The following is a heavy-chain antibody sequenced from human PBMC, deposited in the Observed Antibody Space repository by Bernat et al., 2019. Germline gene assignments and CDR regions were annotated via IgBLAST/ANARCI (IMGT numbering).Heavy chain of an antibody. CDR1: GFTFSSYG. J-gene: IGHJ3*02. CDR2: IWYDGSNK. V-gene: IGHV3-33*01. CDR3: ASLFSPVGAFDI. Sequence: QVQLVESGGGLVQPGWSLRLSCAASGFTFSSYGMHWVRQAPGKGLEWVAVIWYDGSNKYYADSVKGRFTISRDNSKNTLYLQMNSLRAEDTAVYYCASLFSPVGAFDIWGQGTMVTVSS. D-gene: IGHD1-26*01.